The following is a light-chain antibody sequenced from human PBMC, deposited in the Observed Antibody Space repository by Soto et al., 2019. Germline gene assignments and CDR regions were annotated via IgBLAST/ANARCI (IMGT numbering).Light chain of an antibody. CDR1: SNDVGGYDY. J-gene: IGLJ2*01. CDR2: DVS. CDR3: SSYTCRATLV. Sequence: QSALTQPAAVSGSPGQSITISCTGTSNDVGGYDYVTWYQHHPGKAPKLMIYDVSNRPSGISDRFSASKSGNTASLTISGVQAEDEPNYYCSSYTCRATLVFGGGTKLTVL. V-gene: IGLV2-14*03.